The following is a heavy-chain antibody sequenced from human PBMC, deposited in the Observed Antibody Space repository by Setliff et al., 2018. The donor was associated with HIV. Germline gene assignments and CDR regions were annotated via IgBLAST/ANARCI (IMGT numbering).Heavy chain of an antibody. J-gene: IGHJ6*03. CDR3: ARDGSKGYYYYMDV. CDR2: ISYDGSNK. D-gene: IGHD1-26*01. CDR1: GFTFSSYA. Sequence: GGSLRLSCAASGFTFSSYAMHWVRQSPGKGLEWVAVISYDGSNKYYADSVKGRFTISRDNSKNTLYLHMNSLRAEDTTVYYCARDGSKGYYYYMDVWGKGTTVTVSS. V-gene: IGHV3-30*04.